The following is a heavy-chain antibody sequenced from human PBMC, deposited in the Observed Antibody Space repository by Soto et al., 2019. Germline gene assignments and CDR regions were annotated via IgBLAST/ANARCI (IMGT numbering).Heavy chain of an antibody. Sequence: QITLRESGPALVKPTQTLTLTCSFSGFSLTTSGVGVGWIRQPPGKALEWLALVYWDDDEHYSPSLRSRLTITKDTSKNQVVLTMTNMGPVDKATYYCAHMGVAGTLYDLDYWGQGTLVTVSS. CDR1: GFSLTTSGVG. D-gene: IGHD6-19*01. J-gene: IGHJ4*02. CDR3: AHMGVAGTLYDLDY. CDR2: VYWDDDE. V-gene: IGHV2-5*02.